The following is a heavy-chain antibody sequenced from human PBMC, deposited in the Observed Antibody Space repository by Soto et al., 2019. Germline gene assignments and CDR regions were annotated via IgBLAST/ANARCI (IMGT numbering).Heavy chain of an antibody. CDR3: ARGAAMGFGPYNWFDP. J-gene: IGHJ5*02. CDR2: IYYSGST. V-gene: IGHV4-31*02. CDR1: GGTMCSAGYS. Sequence: QSLTCDLRGGTMCSAGYSWCWNRKHPGKGLEWIGYIYYSGSTYYNPSLKSRVTISVDTSKNQFSLKLSSVTAADTAVYYCARGAAMGFGPYNWFDPWGQGTLVTVSS. D-gene: IGHD3-10*01.